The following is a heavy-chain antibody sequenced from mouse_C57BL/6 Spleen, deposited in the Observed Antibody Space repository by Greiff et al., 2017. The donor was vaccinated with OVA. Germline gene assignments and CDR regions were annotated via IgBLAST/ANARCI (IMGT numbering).Heavy chain of an antibody. CDR3: AVYDYDGLDAMDD. Sequence: EVKLQESGGGLVKPGGSLKLSCAASGFTFSDYGMHWVRQAPEQGLEWVAYISRGSSTIYYADTVKGRFTISRDNAKNTLFLQMTSLRSGDTAMEDCAVYDYDGLDAMDDWGQGTSVTVSS. CDR1: GFTFSDYG. D-gene: IGHD2-4*01. CDR2: ISRGSSTI. V-gene: IGHV5-17*01. J-gene: IGHJ4*01.